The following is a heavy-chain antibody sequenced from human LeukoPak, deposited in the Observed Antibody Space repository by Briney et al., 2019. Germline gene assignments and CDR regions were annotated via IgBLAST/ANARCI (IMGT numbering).Heavy chain of an antibody. CDR2: IRYDGSNK. D-gene: IGHD1-1*01. CDR3: AKRRTTGTFDAFDI. CDR1: GFTFSSYG. J-gene: IGHJ3*02. V-gene: IGHV3-30*02. Sequence: SGGSLRLSCAASGFTFSSYGMHWVRQAPGKGLEWVAFIRYDGSNKYYADSVKGRFTISRDNSKNTLYLQMNSLRAEDTAVYYCAKRRTTGTFDAFDIWGQGTMVTVSS.